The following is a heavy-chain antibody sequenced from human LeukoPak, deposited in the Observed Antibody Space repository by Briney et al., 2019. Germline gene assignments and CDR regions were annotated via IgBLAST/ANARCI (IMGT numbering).Heavy chain of an antibody. CDR3: ARVDLLTGYYFFDY. D-gene: IGHD3-9*01. J-gene: IGHJ4*02. CDR2: IRGNNGDT. CDR1: GYTFIGYY. V-gene: IGHV1-18*04. Sequence: ASVKVSCKASGYTFIGYYMHWVRQAPGQGLEWMGWIRGNNGDTNYAQKFQGRVIMTTDTSTSTAYMELRNLRSDETAVYYCARVDLLTGYYFFDYWGQGTLVTVSS.